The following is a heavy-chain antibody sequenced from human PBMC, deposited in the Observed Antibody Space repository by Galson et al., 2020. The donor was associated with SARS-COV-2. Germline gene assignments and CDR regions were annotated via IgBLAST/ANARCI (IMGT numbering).Heavy chain of an antibody. J-gene: IGHJ3*01. Sequence: ASVKVSCKASGYTFTGYYIHWVRQAPGQGLEWMGWINPDSGATNYAQNFQGWVTLTRDTSINTAHMELSRLKSDDTAIYYCARGGGGDIVVVPAASDAFDVWGQGTMVTVSS. V-gene: IGHV1-2*04. D-gene: IGHD2-2*01. CDR1: GYTFTGYY. CDR2: INPDSGAT. CDR3: ARGGGGDIVVVPAASDAFDV.